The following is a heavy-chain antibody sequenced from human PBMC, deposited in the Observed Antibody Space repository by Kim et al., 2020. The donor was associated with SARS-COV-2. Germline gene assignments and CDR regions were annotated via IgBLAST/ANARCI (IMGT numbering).Heavy chain of an antibody. CDR3: AREERPYYDSSGYPGSYQLHYYYYGMDV. V-gene: IGHV1-69*13. CDR2: IIPIFGTA. J-gene: IGHJ6*02. D-gene: IGHD3-22*01. Sequence: SVKVSCKASGGTFSSYAISWVRQAPGQGLEWMGGIIPIFGTANYAQKFQGRVTITADESTSTAYMELSSLRSEDTAVYYCAREERPYYDSSGYPGSYQLHYYYYGMDVWGRGTTVTVSS. CDR1: GGTFSSYA.